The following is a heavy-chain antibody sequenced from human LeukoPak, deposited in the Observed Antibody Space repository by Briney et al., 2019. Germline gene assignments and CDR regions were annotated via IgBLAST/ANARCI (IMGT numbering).Heavy chain of an antibody. Sequence: PGGSLRLSCAASGFTFSSYAMHWVRQAPGKGLEWVAVISYDGSNKYYADSVKGRFTISRDNSKNTLYLQMNSLRAEDTAVYYCARESRDCSSTSCYGLHAFDIWGQGTMVTVSS. V-gene: IGHV3-30-3*01. CDR3: ARESRDCSSTSCYGLHAFDI. CDR2: ISYDGSNK. CDR1: GFTFSSYA. J-gene: IGHJ3*02. D-gene: IGHD2-2*01.